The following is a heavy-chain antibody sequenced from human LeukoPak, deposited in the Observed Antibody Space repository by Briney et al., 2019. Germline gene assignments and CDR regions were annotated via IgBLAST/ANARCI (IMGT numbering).Heavy chain of an antibody. V-gene: IGHV5-51*01. J-gene: IGHJ4*02. CDR2: IYPADSYT. Sequence: GESLKISCQVSGYSFTDYWIGWVRQMPGKGLEWMGIIYPADSYTTYSPSFQGHVTISADKSISTVYLQWSSLKASDTAMYYCARRRAVAGIYYFDYWGQGTLVTVSS. D-gene: IGHD6-19*01. CDR3: ARRRAVAGIYYFDY. CDR1: GYSFTDYW.